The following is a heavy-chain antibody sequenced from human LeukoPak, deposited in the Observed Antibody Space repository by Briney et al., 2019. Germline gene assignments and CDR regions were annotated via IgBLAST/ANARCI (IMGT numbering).Heavy chain of an antibody. V-gene: IGHV3-21*01. CDR2: ISSSSSYI. Sequence: GGSLRLSCAASGFTFSSYSMNWVRQAPGKGLEWVSSISSSSSYIYYADSVKGRFTISRDNAKNSLYLQMNSLRAEDTAVYYCARDSEGAAMMGNDAFDIWGQGTMVTVSS. J-gene: IGHJ3*02. CDR3: ARDSEGAAMMGNDAFDI. D-gene: IGHD5-18*01. CDR1: GFTFSSYS.